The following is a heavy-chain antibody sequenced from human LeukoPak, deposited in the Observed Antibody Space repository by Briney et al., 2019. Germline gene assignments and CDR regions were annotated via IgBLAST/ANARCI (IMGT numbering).Heavy chain of an antibody. V-gene: IGHV3-30*03. D-gene: IGHD1-26*01. Sequence: GRSLRLSCAASGFTFSSYGMHWVRQAPGKGLEWVAVVSYDGSNKYYADSVKGRFTISRDNSKNTLYLQMNSLRAEDTAVYYCATASGSYYVKREFDYWGQGTLVTVSS. CDR1: GFTFSSYG. CDR2: VSYDGSNK. J-gene: IGHJ4*02. CDR3: ATASGSYYVKREFDY.